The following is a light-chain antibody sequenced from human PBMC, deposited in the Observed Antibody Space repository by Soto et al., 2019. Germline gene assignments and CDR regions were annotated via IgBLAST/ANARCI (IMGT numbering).Light chain of an antibody. CDR2: GAS. J-gene: IGKJ1*01. Sequence: EIVCTQSPGTLSLSPGERATLSCRARQSVSSSYLAWYQQKPGQAPSLLIYGASTRATGIPDRFSGSGSGTDFTLTISRLEPEDSAVYYCQQYGSSPTWTFGQGTKVDIK. CDR3: QQYGSSPTWT. V-gene: IGKV3-20*01. CDR1: QSVSSSY.